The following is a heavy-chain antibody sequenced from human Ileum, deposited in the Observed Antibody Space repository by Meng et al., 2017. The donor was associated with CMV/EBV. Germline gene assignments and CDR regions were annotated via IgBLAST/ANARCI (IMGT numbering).Heavy chain of an antibody. V-gene: IGHV3-15*07. CDR3: TWDNSGYYYGIY. J-gene: IGHJ4*02. CDR1: GITFSDAW. D-gene: IGHD3-22*01. CDR2: IKGKNDGGAT. Sequence: VSGITFSDAWMNWVRQAPGRGLEWVGRIKGKNDGGATEYAAPVKGRFTISRLDSKNTLYLQMNGLKTEDTAVYYCTWDNSGYYYGIYWGQGTLVTVSS.